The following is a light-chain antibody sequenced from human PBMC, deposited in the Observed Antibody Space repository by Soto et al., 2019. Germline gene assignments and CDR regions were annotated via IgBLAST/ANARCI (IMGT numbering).Light chain of an antibody. Sequence: QSVLTQPASVSGSPGQSITISCTGTSSDVGGYIYVSWYQHHPGKAPKLMIYEVSNRPSGVSNRFSGSKSGNTASLTISGLQAEDEADYYCSSYTSSGTYVFGTGTKVTVL. CDR1: SSDVGGYIY. CDR3: SSYTSSGTYV. J-gene: IGLJ1*01. CDR2: EVS. V-gene: IGLV2-14*01.